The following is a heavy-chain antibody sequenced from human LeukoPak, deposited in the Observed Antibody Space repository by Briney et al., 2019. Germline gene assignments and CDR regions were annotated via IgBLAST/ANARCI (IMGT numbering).Heavy chain of an antibody. CDR3: ARDKVEMATLGAFDI. CDR2: ISSSSSYI. J-gene: IGHJ3*02. CDR1: GFTFSSYG. D-gene: IGHD5-24*01. Sequence: GGSLRLSCAASGFTFSSYGMSWVRQAPGKGVEWVSSISSSSSYIYYADSVKGRFTISRDNAKNSLYLQMNSLRAEDTAVYYCARDKVEMATLGAFDIWGQGTMVTVSS. V-gene: IGHV3-21*01.